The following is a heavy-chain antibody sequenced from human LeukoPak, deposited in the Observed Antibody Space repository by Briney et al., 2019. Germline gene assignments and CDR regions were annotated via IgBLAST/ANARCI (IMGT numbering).Heavy chain of an antibody. J-gene: IGHJ4*02. CDR2: ISWNGGSI. V-gene: IGHV3-9*01. Sequence: GGSLRLSCAASGFTFDDYAMHWVRQAPGKGLEWVSGISWNGGSICYADSVKGRFTISRDNAKNSLYLQMNSLRAEDTALYYRAKDMDPGIAVAGTLDYWGQGTLVTVSS. D-gene: IGHD6-19*01. CDR3: AKDMDPGIAVAGTLDY. CDR1: GFTFDDYA.